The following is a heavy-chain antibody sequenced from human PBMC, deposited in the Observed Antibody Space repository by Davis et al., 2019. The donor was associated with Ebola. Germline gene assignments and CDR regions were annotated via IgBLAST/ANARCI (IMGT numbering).Heavy chain of an antibody. CDR3: ARVMGYDFWSGYYPPVSGGMDV. V-gene: IGHV4-39*01. Sequence: MPSETLSLTCTVSGGSISSSSYYWGWIRQPPGKGLEWIGSIYYSGSTYYNPSLKSRVTISVDTSKNQFSLKLSSVTAADTAVYYCARVMGYDFWSGYYPPVSGGMDVWGQGTTVTVSS. CDR1: GGSISSSSYY. CDR2: IYYSGST. D-gene: IGHD3-3*01. J-gene: IGHJ6*02.